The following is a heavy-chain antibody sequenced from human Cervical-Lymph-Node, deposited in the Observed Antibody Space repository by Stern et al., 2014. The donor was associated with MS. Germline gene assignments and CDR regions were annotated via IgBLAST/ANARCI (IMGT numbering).Heavy chain of an antibody. CDR3: ARTDILLIDH. CDR2: IHYSGNT. V-gene: IGHV4-30-4*01. D-gene: IGHD3-10*01. CDR1: GASIRSDDYY. Sequence: VQLVESGPGLVKPSQTLSLSCTVSGASIRSDDYYWTWIRQTPGKGLEWIGYIHYSGNTYYSPSLRSRVTISVDTSKNQFSLKLISVTAADTAVYYCARTDILLIDHWGQGTLVTVSS. J-gene: IGHJ5*02.